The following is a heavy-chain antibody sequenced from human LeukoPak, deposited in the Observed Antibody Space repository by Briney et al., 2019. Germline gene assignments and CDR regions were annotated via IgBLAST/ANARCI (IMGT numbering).Heavy chain of an antibody. D-gene: IGHD3-22*01. CDR3: ARDSETYYYDSSGYYPTDY. CDR2: ISAYNGNT. CDR1: GYTFTSYG. V-gene: IGHV1-18*01. J-gene: IGHJ4*02. Sequence: ASVKVSCKASGYTFTSYGISWARQAPGQGLEWMGWISAYNGNTNYAQKLQGRVTMTTDTSTSTAYMELRSLRSDDTAVYYCARDSETYYYDSSGYYPTDYWGQGTLVTVSS.